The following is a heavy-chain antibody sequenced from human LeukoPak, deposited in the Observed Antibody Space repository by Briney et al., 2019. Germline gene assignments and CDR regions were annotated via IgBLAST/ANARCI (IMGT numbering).Heavy chain of an antibody. J-gene: IGHJ3*02. Sequence: SETLSLTCTVSGGSISSGSYYWSWIRQPAGKGLEWIGRIYTSGSTNYNPSLKSRVTISVDTSKNQFSLKLSSVTAADTAVYYCARDPYYDILTGYLIRGAFDTWGLGTLVTVSS. CDR2: IYTSGST. D-gene: IGHD3-9*01. CDR3: ARDPYYDILTGYLIRGAFDT. CDR1: GGSISSGSYY. V-gene: IGHV4-61*02.